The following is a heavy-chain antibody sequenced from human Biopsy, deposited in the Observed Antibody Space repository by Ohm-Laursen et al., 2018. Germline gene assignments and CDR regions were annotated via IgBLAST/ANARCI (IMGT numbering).Heavy chain of an antibody. J-gene: IGHJ6*02. D-gene: IGHD6-19*01. CDR2: FAPENGKT. V-gene: IGHV1-24*01. CDR1: GYTLTELS. CDR3: VAYPSSGFFENNGDFAMDV. Sequence: SVKVSCKVSGYTLTELSMHWVRQAPGKGLEWMGGFAPENGKTVYAQNFQARVSMTEDTSTDTAYMELRSLRSEDTAVYYCVAYPSSGFFENNGDFAMDVWGQGTTVIVSS.